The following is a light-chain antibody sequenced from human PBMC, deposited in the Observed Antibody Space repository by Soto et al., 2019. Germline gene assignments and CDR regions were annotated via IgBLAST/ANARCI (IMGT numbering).Light chain of an antibody. V-gene: IGKV1-39*01. CDR1: QSISSS. Sequence: DIQMTQSPSSLSASVGDRVTITCRPSQSISSSFNWYQQKPGKAPKLLLYAASNLESGVPSRFSGSASGTDFTLTISSLQPEDFATYYCQQDYAFGQGTRLEIK. J-gene: IGKJ2*01. CDR3: QQDYA. CDR2: AAS.